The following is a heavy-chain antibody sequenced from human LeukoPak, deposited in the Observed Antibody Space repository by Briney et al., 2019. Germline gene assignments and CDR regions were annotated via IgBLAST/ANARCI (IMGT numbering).Heavy chain of an antibody. J-gene: IGHJ4*02. CDR1: GGTFSSYA. D-gene: IGHD1-26*01. CDR3: TRGVRYSGSNDEGFGY. CDR2: IIPILGIA. V-gene: IGHV1-69*04. Sequence: SVKVSCKASGGTFSSYAISWVRQAPGQGLEWMGRIIPILGIANYAQKFQGRVMITADKSTSTAYMELSSLRSEDTAVYYCTRGVRYSGSNDEGFGYWGQGTLVTVSS.